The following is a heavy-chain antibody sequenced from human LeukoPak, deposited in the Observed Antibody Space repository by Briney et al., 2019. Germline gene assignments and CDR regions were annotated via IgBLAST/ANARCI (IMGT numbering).Heavy chain of an antibody. J-gene: IGHJ4*02. CDR2: IYHSGST. V-gene: IGHV4-30-2*01. CDR3: ARGGDFWSGYYNFDY. CDR1: GGSISSGGYY. Sequence: SETLSLTCTVSGGSISSGGYYWSWIRQPPGKGLEWIGYIYHSGSTYYNPSLKSRVTISVDRSKNQFSLKLSSVTAADTAVYYCARGGDFWSGYYNFDYWGQGTLVTVPS. D-gene: IGHD3-3*01.